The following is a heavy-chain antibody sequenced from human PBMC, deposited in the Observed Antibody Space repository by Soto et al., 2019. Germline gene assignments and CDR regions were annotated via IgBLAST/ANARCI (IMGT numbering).Heavy chain of an antibody. V-gene: IGHV4-4*07. J-gene: IGHJ6*02. Sequence: NPSETLSLTCTVSGGSISSQYWSWIRQPAGKGLEWIGRIYSSGSTKYIPSLKSRVTMSVDTSKNQFSLKVNSVTAADTAVYYCARDKGYSHYDYYGMDVWGQGTTVTVSS. D-gene: IGHD4-4*01. CDR3: ARDKGYSHYDYYGMDV. CDR2: IYSSGST. CDR1: GGSISSQY.